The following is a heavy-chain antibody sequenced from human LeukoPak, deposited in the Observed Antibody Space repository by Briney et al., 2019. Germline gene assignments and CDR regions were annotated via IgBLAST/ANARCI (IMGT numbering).Heavy chain of an antibody. V-gene: IGHV4-59*08. CDR3: ARGRSQWLVPRPFDY. J-gene: IGHJ4*02. D-gene: IGHD6-19*01. CDR2: IYYSGST. Sequence: PSETLSLTCTVSGGSISGYYWSWIRQPPGKGLEWIGFIYYSGSTSYNPSVKSRVTISVDTSKNQFSLKVNSVTAADTAVYYCARGRSQWLVPRPFDYWGQGTLVTVSS. CDR1: GGSISGYY.